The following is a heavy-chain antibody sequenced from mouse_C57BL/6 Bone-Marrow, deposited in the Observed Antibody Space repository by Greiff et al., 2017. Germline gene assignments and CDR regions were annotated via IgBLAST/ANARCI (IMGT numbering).Heavy chain of an antibody. CDR2: INPGSGGT. CDR1: GYAFTNYL. J-gene: IGHJ4*01. D-gene: IGHD2-4*01. Sequence: VQLQQSGAELVRPGTSVKVSCKASGYAFTNYLIEWVKQRPGQGLEWIGVINPGSGGTNYNEKFKGKATLTADKSSSTAYMQLSSLTSEDSAVYFCARERSYYDYDDAMDYWGQGTSVTVSS. CDR3: ARERSYYDYDDAMDY. V-gene: IGHV1-54*01.